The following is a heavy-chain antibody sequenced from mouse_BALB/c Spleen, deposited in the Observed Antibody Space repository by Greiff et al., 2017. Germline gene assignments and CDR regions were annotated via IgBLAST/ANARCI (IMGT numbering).Heavy chain of an antibody. Sequence: EVQLQQSGPGLVKPSQSLSLTCTVTGYSITSDYAWNWIRQFPGNKLEWMGYISYSGSTSYNPSLKSRISITRDTSKNQFFLQLNSVTTEDTATYYCAREGYGNYGWFAYWGQGTLVTVSA. V-gene: IGHV3-2*02. CDR1: GYSITSDYA. D-gene: IGHD2-10*02. J-gene: IGHJ3*01. CDR3: AREGYGNYGWFAY. CDR2: ISYSGST.